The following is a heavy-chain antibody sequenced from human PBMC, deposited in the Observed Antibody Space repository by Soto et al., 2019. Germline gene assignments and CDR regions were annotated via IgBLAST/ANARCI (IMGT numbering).Heavy chain of an antibody. CDR1: GYTFTSYG. V-gene: IGHV1-18*04. CDR2: ISAYNGNT. J-gene: IGHJ4*02. CDR3: ARDSYHYDSSGFAFDY. D-gene: IGHD3-22*01. Sequence: ASVKVSCKASGYTFTSYGISWVRQAPGQGLEWMGWISAYNGNTNNAKKLQGRVIMTTDTSTSTAYMELRSLRSDDTAVYYCARDSYHYDSSGFAFDYWGQGTPVPVYS.